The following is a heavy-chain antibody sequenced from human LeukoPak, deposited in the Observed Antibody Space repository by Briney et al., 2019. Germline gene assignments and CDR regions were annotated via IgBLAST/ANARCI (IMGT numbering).Heavy chain of an antibody. J-gene: IGHJ4*02. CDR3: ARVRPWVFDY. Sequence: GGSLRLSCAASGLTVSSSYMSWVRQAPGKGLEWVSIIYIGDNPHYADSVKGRFTISRHNSENTLYLQMNNLRAEDTAVYYCARVRPWVFDYWGQGTLVTVSS. V-gene: IGHV3-53*04. CDR2: IYIGDNP. CDR1: GLTVSSSY.